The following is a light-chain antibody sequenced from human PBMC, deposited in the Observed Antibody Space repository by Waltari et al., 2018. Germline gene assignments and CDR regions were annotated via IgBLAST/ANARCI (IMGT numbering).Light chain of an antibody. CDR3: SSYAGSNNLV. J-gene: IGLJ2*01. Sequence: QSALTQPPSASGPPGQPVTIPCTGTRSELGGYNFVSWYQQHPGKAPKLMIAEVTKRPAGVPDRFSGSKSGNTASLTVSGLQAEDEADYYCSSYAGSNNLVFGGGTKLTVL. V-gene: IGLV2-8*01. CDR2: EVT. CDR1: RSELGGYNF.